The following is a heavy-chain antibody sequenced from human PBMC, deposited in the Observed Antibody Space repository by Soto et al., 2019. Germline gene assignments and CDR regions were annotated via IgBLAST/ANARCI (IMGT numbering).Heavy chain of an antibody. V-gene: IGHV4-59*01. J-gene: IGHJ4*02. CDR3: ARLTYYDSTGYFDS. CDR2: IYYSGYT. CDR1: GGSISSYY. D-gene: IGHD3-22*01. Sequence: SETLSLTCTVSGGSISSYYWTWIRQPPGRGLEWIGYIYYSGYTNYNPSLKSRVTMSVDTSMNRFSLKLSSVTAADTAAYYCARLTYYDSTGYFDSWGQGTLVTVSS.